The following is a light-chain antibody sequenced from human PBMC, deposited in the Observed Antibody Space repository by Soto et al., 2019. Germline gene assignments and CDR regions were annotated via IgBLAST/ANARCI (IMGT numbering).Light chain of an antibody. CDR2: RGT. V-gene: IGLV2-23*01. J-gene: IGLJ1*01. Sequence: QSALAQPASVSGSPGQSITISCTGTSSDVGAYDAVSWYQQHPGKAPQLIIYRGTKRPSGVSTRFSGSVSGNTASLTVSGLQAEDEAEYFCCSSAPESTYVFGTGTKVTVL. CDR1: SSDVGAYDA. CDR3: CSSAPESTYV.